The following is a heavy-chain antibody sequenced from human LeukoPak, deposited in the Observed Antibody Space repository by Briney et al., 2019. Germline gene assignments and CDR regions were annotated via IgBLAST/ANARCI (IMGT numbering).Heavy chain of an antibody. J-gene: IGHJ4*02. CDR1: GYTFATYS. V-gene: IGHV1-8*02. CDR2: MNPNSGNT. D-gene: IGHD4-17*01. Sequence: GASVKVSCKTSGYTFATYSINWVRQAPGQGLEWMGWMNPNSGNTGYAQKFQGRVTMTRNTSISTAYMELSSLRSEDTAVYYCARGVAYGDYSYWGQGTLVTVSS. CDR3: ARGVAYGDYSY.